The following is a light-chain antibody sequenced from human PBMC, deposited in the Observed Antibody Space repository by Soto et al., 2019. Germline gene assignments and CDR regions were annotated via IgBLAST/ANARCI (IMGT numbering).Light chain of an antibody. CDR2: GAS. Sequence: EIVMTQSPATLSVSPGERATLSCRASQSVGRNFAWYQQKPGQAPRLLIYGASSRATDIPARFSGRGSGTEFTLTITRLQSSDFAVYYCQQYNESPSFGQGTKVEIK. CDR1: QSVGRN. J-gene: IGKJ1*01. CDR3: QQYNESPS. V-gene: IGKV3-15*01.